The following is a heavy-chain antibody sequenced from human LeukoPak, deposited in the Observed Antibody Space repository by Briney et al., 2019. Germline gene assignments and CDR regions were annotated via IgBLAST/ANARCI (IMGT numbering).Heavy chain of an antibody. V-gene: IGHV1-2*02. CDR1: GYTFTGYY. Sequence: GASVKVSCKASGYTFTGYYMHWVRQAPGQGLEWMGWINPNSGGTNYAQKFQGRVTMTRDTSISTAYMELSRLRSDDTAVYYCARARGTGPGAHFDYWGQGTLVIVSS. CDR2: INPNSGGT. CDR3: ARARGTGPGAHFDY. D-gene: IGHD3-10*01. J-gene: IGHJ4*02.